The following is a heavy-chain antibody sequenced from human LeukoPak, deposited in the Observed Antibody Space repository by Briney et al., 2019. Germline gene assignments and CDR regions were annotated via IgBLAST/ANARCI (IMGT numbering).Heavy chain of an antibody. Sequence: SETLSLTCVVSGYSISSGHYWVWIRQPPGKGLEWIGSIYHSGSTYYNPSLKSRVTISVDTSKNQFSLKLSSVTAADTAVYYCAKLVVPAATASYYYYYMDVWGKGTTVTVSS. CDR1: GYSISSGHY. CDR2: IYHSGST. J-gene: IGHJ6*03. D-gene: IGHD2-2*01. CDR3: AKLVVPAATASYYYYYMDV. V-gene: IGHV4-38-2*01.